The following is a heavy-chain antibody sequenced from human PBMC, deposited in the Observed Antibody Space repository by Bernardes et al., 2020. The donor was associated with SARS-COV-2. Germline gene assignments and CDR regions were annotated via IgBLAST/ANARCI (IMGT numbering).Heavy chain of an antibody. CDR2: INPSSGET. J-gene: IGHJ5*02. Sequence: ASVKVSCKASGYTFTGYFIYWVRQAPGQGLEWMGRINPSSGETYSAQKFQGRVTMTRDTSISTAYLELSTLRSDDTAIYYCARRGLGGNWCEPWGQGTLVTVSS. CDR1: GYTFTGYF. CDR3: ARRGLGGNWCEP. D-gene: IGHD6-19*01. V-gene: IGHV1-2*06.